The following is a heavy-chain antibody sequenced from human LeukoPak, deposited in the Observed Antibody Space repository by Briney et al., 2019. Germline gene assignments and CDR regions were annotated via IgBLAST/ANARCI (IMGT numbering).Heavy chain of an antibody. Sequence: PSQTLSLTCAVSGRPISSAGYSWSWTRQPPGKGLEWIGYVYYSGHTYYTASLKRRVTISGHGSENQLSLQLTSVPPADTCVFYCGRGRNQLQIPSSYCMDVWGQGTLVTVSS. CDR3: GRGRNQLQIPSSYCMDV. CDR1: GRPISSAGYS. D-gene: IGHD2-2*01. CDR2: VYYSGHT. J-gene: IGHJ6*02. V-gene: IGHV4-30-2*01.